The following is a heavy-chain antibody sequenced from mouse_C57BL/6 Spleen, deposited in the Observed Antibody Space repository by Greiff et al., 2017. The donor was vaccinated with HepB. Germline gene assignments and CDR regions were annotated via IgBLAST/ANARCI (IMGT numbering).Heavy chain of an antibody. D-gene: IGHD2-1*01. CDR2: ISYDGSN. Sequence: VQLQQSGPGLVKPSQSLSLTCSVTGYSITSGYYWNWIRQFPGNKLEWMSYISYDGSNNYNPSLKNRISITRDTSKNQFFLKLNSVTTEDTATYYCARFYYGNSYYFDYWGQGTTLTVSS. V-gene: IGHV3-6*01. CDR3: ARFYYGNSYYFDY. CDR1: GYSITSGYY. J-gene: IGHJ2*01.